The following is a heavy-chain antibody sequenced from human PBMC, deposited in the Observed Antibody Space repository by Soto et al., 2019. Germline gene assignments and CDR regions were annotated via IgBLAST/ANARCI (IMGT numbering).Heavy chain of an antibody. Sequence: QVQLVQSGAEVKKPGSSVKVSCKASGGTFSSYAISWVRQAPGQGLEWMGGIIPIFGTANYAQKFQGRVTITADESTSTAYMELSSLRSEDTAMYYCARVYYYGSGSYSPLRDWGQGTLVTVSS. CDR1: GGTFSSYA. D-gene: IGHD3-10*01. V-gene: IGHV1-69*01. CDR2: IIPIFGTA. CDR3: ARVYYYGSGSYSPLRD. J-gene: IGHJ4*02.